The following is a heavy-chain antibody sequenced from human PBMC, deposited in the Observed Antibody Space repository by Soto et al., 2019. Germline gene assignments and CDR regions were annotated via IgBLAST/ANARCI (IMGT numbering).Heavy chain of an antibody. J-gene: IGHJ4*02. D-gene: IGHD5-12*01. CDR3: AKDQRGYSGYGVLNS. V-gene: IGHV3-30*18. Sequence: QVQLVESGGGVVQPGRSLRLSCAASGFTFSSYGMHWVRQAPGKGLEWVAVISYDGSNKYYADSVKGRFTISRDNSKNTLYLQMNSLRAEDTAVYYCAKDQRGYSGYGVLNSWGQGTLVTVSS. CDR1: GFTFSSYG. CDR2: ISYDGSNK.